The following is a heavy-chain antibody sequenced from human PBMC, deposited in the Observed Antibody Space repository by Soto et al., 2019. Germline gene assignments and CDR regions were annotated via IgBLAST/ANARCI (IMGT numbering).Heavy chain of an antibody. CDR1: GFTFSSYG. J-gene: IGHJ5*02. V-gene: IGHV3-30*18. Sequence: QVQLVESGGGVVQPGRSLRLSCAASGFTFSSYGMHWVRQAPGKGLEWVAVISYDGSNKYYADSVKGRFTISRDNSKNTLYLQMNSLRAEDTAVYYCAKEWHMQWLRYDWFDPCGQGTLVTVSS. CDR3: AKEWHMQWLRYDWFDP. CDR2: ISYDGSNK. D-gene: IGHD6-19*01.